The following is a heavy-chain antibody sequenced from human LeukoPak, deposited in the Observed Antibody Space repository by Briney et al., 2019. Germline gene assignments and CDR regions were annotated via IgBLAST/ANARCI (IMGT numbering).Heavy chain of an antibody. CDR2: IYSGGST. J-gene: IGHJ4*02. D-gene: IGHD5-24*01. V-gene: IGHV3-66*01. CDR1: GFTVSSNY. Sequence: GGSLRLSCAASGFTVSSNYMSWVRQAPGKGLEWVSVIYSGGSTYYADSVKGRFTISRDNSKNTLYLQVNSLRAEDTAVYYCASGRDGYNSDYWGQGTLVTVSS. CDR3: ASGRDGYNSDY.